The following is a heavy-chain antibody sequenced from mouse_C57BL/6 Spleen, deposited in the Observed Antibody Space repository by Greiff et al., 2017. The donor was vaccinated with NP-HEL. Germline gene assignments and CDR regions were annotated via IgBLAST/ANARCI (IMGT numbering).Heavy chain of an antibody. CDR1: GYTFTDYE. V-gene: IGHV1-15*01. J-gene: IGHJ4*01. CDR2: IDPETGGT. D-gene: IGHD2-3*01. CDR3: TRYDGPGAMDY. Sequence: QVQLQQSGAELVRPGASVTLSCKASGYTFTDYEMHWVKQTPVHGLEWIGAIDPETGGTAYNQKFKGKAILTADKSSSTAYMELRSLTSEDSAVYYCTRYDGPGAMDYRGQGTSVTVSS.